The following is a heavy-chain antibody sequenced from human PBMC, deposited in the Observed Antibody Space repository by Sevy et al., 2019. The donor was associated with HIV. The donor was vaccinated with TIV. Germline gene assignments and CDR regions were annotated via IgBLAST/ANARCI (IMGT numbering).Heavy chain of an antibody. CDR1: GYTFTGYY. CDR2: INANSGGT. Sequence: ASVKVSCKASGYTFTGYYMHWVRQAPGQGLEWMGRINANSGGTNYAQKFQGRVTMTRDRSISTAYMELSRLRSDDPAVYYCARGPDRAYDFYYWGQGTLVTVSS. CDR3: ARGPDRAYDFYY. J-gene: IGHJ4*02. D-gene: IGHD5-12*01. V-gene: IGHV1-2*06.